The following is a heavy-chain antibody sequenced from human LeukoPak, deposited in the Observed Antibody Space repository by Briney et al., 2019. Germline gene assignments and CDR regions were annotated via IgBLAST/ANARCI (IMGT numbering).Heavy chain of an antibody. CDR2: ISSSSSYI. Sequence: GGSLRLSCAASGFTFSSYSMNWVRQAPGKGLEWVSSISSSSSYIYYADSVEGRFTISRDNAKNSLYLQMNSLRAEDTVVYYCARDEQNYDYVWGSYRNYYFDYWGQGTLVTVSS. J-gene: IGHJ4*02. CDR3: ARDEQNYDYVWGSYRNYYFDY. D-gene: IGHD3-16*02. V-gene: IGHV3-21*01. CDR1: GFTFSSYS.